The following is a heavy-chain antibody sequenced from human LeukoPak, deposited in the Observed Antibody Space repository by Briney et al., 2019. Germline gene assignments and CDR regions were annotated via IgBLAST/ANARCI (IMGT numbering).Heavy chain of an antibody. CDR3: AKRGYDSNGYYGYFDY. D-gene: IGHD3-22*01. CDR2: ISGSGSST. J-gene: IGHJ4*02. CDR1: GFTFSTYA. Sequence: GGSLRLSCAASGFTFSTYAMSWVRQAPGKGLVWLSVISGSGSSTYYTDSVEGRFTISRDNSKNTLYLQMNSLRVEDTAAYYCAKRGYDSNGYYGYFDYWGQGTLVTVSS. V-gene: IGHV3-23*01.